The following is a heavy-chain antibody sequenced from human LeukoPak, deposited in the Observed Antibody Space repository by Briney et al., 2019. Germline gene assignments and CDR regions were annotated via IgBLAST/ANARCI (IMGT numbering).Heavy chain of an antibody. CDR2: IYSGGNT. D-gene: IGHD6-13*01. Sequence: GGSLRLSCVASGFIASRNYMSWVRQAPGKGLEWVSVIYSGGNTYYADSVKGRFTISRDNSKNTLYLQMNSLRAEDTAVYYCARDFPSPSIAAAGAPVDYYYGMDVWGQGTTVTVSS. CDR1: GFIASRNY. J-gene: IGHJ6*02. V-gene: IGHV3-66*01. CDR3: ARDFPSPSIAAAGAPVDYYYGMDV.